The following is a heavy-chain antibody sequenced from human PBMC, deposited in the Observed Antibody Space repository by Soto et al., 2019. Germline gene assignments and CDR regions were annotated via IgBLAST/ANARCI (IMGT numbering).Heavy chain of an antibody. J-gene: IGHJ4*02. Sequence: EVQLVESGGGLFQPGGSLRLSCAASGFTFNRYWMHWVRQAPGKGLMWVSRINTDGSGTAYADSVKGRFTISRDNARDTLFLQMNSLRVEDTAVYYCIRGVGAAPGQYFVYWGQGALVTVSS. CDR2: INTDGSGT. CDR1: GFTFNRYW. V-gene: IGHV3-74*01. D-gene: IGHD3-16*01. CDR3: IRGVGAAPGQYFVY.